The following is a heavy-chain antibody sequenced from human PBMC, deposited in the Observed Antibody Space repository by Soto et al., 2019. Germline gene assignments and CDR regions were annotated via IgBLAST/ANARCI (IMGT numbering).Heavy chain of an antibody. V-gene: IGHV1-8*01. D-gene: IGHD3-3*02. CDR1: GETFTNFD. CDR3: ARYIYGQGFKA. Sequence: QVQLVQPGAEVRKPGASVKVSCKASGETFTNFDFNWVRQATGQGLEWIGWMRANSGDTGHAQKFQGRVSMTRDTSMSTAYMELSSLRAEDTAMYYCARYIYGQGFKAWGQGTLVFVSS. J-gene: IGHJ5*02. CDR2: MRANSGDT.